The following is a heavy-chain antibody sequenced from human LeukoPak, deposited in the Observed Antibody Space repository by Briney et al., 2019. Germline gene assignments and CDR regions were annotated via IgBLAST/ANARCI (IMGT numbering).Heavy chain of an antibody. Sequence: PGGSLRLSCAASRFTFSSYWMSWVRQAPGKGLEWVANIKQDGSEKYYVDSVKGRFTISRDNAKNSLYLQMNSLRAEDTAVYYCAREGEGYFDYWGQGTLVTVSS. CDR3: AREGEGYFDY. V-gene: IGHV3-7*01. D-gene: IGHD2-21*01. J-gene: IGHJ4*02. CDR2: IKQDGSEK. CDR1: RFTFSSYW.